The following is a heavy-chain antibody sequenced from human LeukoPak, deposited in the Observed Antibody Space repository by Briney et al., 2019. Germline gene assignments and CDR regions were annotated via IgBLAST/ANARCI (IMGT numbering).Heavy chain of an antibody. CDR3: ARGSQEFSSGWYDRNFFDY. J-gene: IGHJ4*02. CDR2: IHTSGST. CDR1: GGSISSCY. V-gene: IGHV4-4*07. D-gene: IGHD6-19*01. Sequence: SETLSLTCTVSGGSISSCYWSWIRQPAGQGLEWIGRIHTSGSTNYNRSLTSRVTMSVDTSKNQFSLKLSSVTAADTAVYYCARGSQEFSSGWYDRNFFDYWGQGTLVTVSS.